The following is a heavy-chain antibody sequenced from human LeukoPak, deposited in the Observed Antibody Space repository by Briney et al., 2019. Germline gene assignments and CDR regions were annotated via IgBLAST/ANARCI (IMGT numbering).Heavy chain of an antibody. CDR3: ARDGIAVAGTVY. J-gene: IGHJ4*02. D-gene: IGHD6-19*01. Sequence: ASVKVSCKSSGYTFTSYGISWVRQAPGQGLEWMGWISAYNGNTNYAQKFQGRVTITADESTSTAYMELSSLRSEDTAVYYCARDGIAVAGTVYWGQGTLVTVSS. CDR2: ISAYNGNT. CDR1: GYTFTSYG. V-gene: IGHV1-18*04.